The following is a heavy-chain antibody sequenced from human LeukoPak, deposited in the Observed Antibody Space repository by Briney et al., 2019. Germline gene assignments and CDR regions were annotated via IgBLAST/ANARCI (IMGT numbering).Heavy chain of an antibody. CDR3: ARLYGSGSYYVGSVVYFDY. CDR2: IYYSGST. D-gene: IGHD3-10*01. CDR1: GGSISSSSYY. V-gene: IGHV4-39*07. J-gene: IGHJ4*02. Sequence: SETLSLTCTVSGGSISSSSYYWGWIRQPPGKGLEWIGSIYYSGSTYYNPSLKSRVTISVDTSKNQFSLKLSSVTAADTAVYYCARLYGSGSYYVGSVVYFDYWGQGTLVTVSS.